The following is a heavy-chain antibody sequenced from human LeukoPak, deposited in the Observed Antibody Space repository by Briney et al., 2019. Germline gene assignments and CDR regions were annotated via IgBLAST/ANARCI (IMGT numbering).Heavy chain of an antibody. V-gene: IGHV4-34*01. D-gene: IGHD6-25*01. J-gene: IGHJ5*02. CDR3: ARHWRRLQARRANWFDP. CDR1: GVSFSGYD. Sequence: PSQTLSLTCAVYGVSFSGYDWSWVRQPPGKGLEWGGEINHSGSTNYNPSLKSRVTISVDTSKNQFSLKLSSVTAADTAVYYCARHWRRLQARRANWFDPWGQGTLVTVSS. CDR2: INHSGST.